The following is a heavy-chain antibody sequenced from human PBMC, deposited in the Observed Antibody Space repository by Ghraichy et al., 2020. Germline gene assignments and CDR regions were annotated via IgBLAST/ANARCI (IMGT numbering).Heavy chain of an antibody. Sequence: SQTLSLTCAVYGGSFSGYYWSWIRQPPGKGLEWIGEINHSGSTNYNPSLKSRVTISVDTSKNQFSLKLSSVTAADTAVYYCARGNWSGYYQTYYYYMDVWGKGTTVTVSS. V-gene: IGHV4-34*01. CDR1: GGSFSGYY. D-gene: IGHD3-3*01. CDR3: ARGNWSGYYQTYYYYMDV. CDR2: INHSGST. J-gene: IGHJ6*03.